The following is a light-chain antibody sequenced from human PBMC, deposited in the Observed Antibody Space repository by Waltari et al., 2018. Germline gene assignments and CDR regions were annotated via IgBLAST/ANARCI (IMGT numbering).Light chain of an antibody. Sequence: QSALTQPASVSGSPGQSITISCTGTSSDVGGYNYVSWYQQPPGKAPKLMIYDVSKRPSGVSNRFSGSKSGNTASLTISGLQAEDEADYYCCSYAGSSTFEVFGGGTKLTVL. CDR2: DVS. V-gene: IGLV2-23*02. CDR3: CSYAGSSTFEV. J-gene: IGLJ2*01. CDR1: SSDVGGYNY.